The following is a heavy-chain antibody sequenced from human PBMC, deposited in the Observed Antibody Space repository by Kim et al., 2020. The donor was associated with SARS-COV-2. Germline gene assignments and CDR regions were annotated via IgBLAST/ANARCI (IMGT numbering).Heavy chain of an antibody. CDR2: IYYSGST. J-gene: IGHJ4*02. CDR3: AGSSSGYYVWYFDY. CDR1: GGSISSSSYY. Sequence: SETLSLTCTVSGGSISSSSYYWGWIRQPPGKGLEWIGSIYYSGSTYYNPSLKSRVTISVDTSKNQFSLKLSSVTAADTAVYYCAGSSSGYYVWYFDYWGQGTLVTVSS. D-gene: IGHD3-22*01. V-gene: IGHV4-39*01.